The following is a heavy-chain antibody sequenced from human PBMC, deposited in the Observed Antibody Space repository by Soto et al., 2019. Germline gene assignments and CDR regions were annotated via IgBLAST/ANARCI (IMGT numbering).Heavy chain of an antibody. V-gene: IGHV3-30*18. CDR2: VSHDGRNT. CDR1: GFTFSDYA. Sequence: VQLVESGGGVVQPGRSLRLSCAASGFTFSDYAMHWVRQAPGKGLEWVAVVSHDGRNTHYADSVKGRFTISRDSSKNTVSGEMSSLRAEDTAVYYCAKGGRQWLVTSDFNYWGQGALVTVSA. D-gene: IGHD6-19*01. CDR3: AKGGRQWLVTSDFNY. J-gene: IGHJ4*02.